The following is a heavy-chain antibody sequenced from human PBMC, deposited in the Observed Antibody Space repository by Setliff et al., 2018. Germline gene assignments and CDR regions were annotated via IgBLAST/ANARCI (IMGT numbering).Heavy chain of an antibody. D-gene: IGHD5-18*01. CDR3: ARVYAYSYGFDS. V-gene: IGHV1-24*01. CDR2: FDPEDGET. Sequence: AASVKVSCKVSGYTLTELSMHWVRQAPGKGLEWMGGFDPEDGETIYAQKFQGRVTMTEDTSTDTAYMELSSLRAEDTAVYYCARVYAYSYGFDSWGQGTQVTVSS. J-gene: IGHJ4*02. CDR1: GYTLTELS.